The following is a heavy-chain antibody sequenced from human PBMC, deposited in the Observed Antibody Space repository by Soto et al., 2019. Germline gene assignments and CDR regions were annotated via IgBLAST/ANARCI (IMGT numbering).Heavy chain of an antibody. J-gene: IGHJ3*02. CDR2: IYYSGST. CDR1: GGSISSYY. Sequence: SETLSLTCTVSGGSISSYYWSWIRQPPGKGLEWIGYIYYSGSTNYNPSLKSRVTISVDTSKNQFSLKLSSVTAADTAVYYCARVEREVLSADDDFWSGYYIDIRGHGTLVLVSS. V-gene: IGHV4-59*01. D-gene: IGHD3-3*01. CDR3: ARVEREVLSADDDFWSGYYIDI.